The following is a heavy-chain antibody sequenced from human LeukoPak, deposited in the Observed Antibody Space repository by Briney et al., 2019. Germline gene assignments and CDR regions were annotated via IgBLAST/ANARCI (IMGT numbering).Heavy chain of an antibody. CDR3: AKGSFGYCSSTSCYRSPNDY. CDR2: INGDGSIT. CDR1: GFTFRIYW. D-gene: IGHD2-2*01. V-gene: IGHV3-74*01. Sequence: GGSLRLSCAASGFTFRIYWMHWVRQAPGKGLVWVSRINGDGSITNYADFVKGRFTISRDNSKNTLYLQMNSLRAEDTAVYYCAKGSFGYCSSTSCYRSPNDYWGQGTLVTVSS. J-gene: IGHJ4*02.